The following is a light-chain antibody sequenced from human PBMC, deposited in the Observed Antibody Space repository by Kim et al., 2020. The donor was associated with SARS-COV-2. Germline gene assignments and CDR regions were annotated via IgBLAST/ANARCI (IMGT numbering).Light chain of an antibody. J-gene: IGKJ4*01. V-gene: IGKV1-16*01. Sequence: ASVGDRVTITCRASQNVNKPLVWVQQKPGEAPKTLIYAASSLQSGVPTRFSGSGAGTDFTLTISSLLPEDFATYYCQQNRAYPLTFGGGTKVDIK. CDR1: QNVNKP. CDR3: QQNRAYPLT. CDR2: AAS.